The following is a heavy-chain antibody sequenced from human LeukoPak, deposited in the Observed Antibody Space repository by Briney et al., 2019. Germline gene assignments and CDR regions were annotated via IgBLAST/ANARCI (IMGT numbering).Heavy chain of an antibody. CDR1: GGSFSGYY. Sequence: SETLSLTCAVYGGSFSGYYWGWIRQTPGKGLEWLGTIYYSGSTYYYPSLKSRVTISVDTSKNQFSLKLSSVTAADTAVYYCARQVYDGSGYPTFDNWGQGTLVTVSS. CDR3: ARQVYDGSGYPTFDN. V-gene: IGHV4-39*01. D-gene: IGHD3-22*01. J-gene: IGHJ4*02. CDR2: IYYSGST.